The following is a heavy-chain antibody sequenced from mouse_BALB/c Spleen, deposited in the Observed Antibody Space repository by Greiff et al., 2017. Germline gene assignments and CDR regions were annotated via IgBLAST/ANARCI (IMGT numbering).Heavy chain of an antibody. CDR1: GFTFSSYG. J-gene: IGHJ3*01. D-gene: IGHD4-1*01. CDR3: AIANWDVGFAY. V-gene: IGHV5-6-3*01. CDR2: INSNGGST. Sequence: EVKLMESGGGLVQPGGSLKLSCAASGFTFSSYGMSWVRQTPDKRLELVATINSNGGSTYYPDSVKGRFTISRDNAKNTLYLQMSSLKSEDTAMYYCAIANWDVGFAYWGQGTLVTVSA.